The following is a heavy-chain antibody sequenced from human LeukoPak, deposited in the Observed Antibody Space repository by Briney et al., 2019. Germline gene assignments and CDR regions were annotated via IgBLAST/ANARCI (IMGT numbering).Heavy chain of an antibody. CDR1: GGSISSYY. CDR2: IYYSGST. V-gene: IGHV4-59*01. D-gene: IGHD6-6*01. Sequence: SETLSLTCTVSGGSISSYYWSWIRQPPGKGLEWIGYIYYSGSTNYNPSLKSRVTISVDTSKNQFSLKLSSVTAEDTAVYYCARSAGIYSSSSRHYFDFDYWGQGTLVTVSS. J-gene: IGHJ4*02. CDR3: ARSAGIYSSSSRHYFDFDY.